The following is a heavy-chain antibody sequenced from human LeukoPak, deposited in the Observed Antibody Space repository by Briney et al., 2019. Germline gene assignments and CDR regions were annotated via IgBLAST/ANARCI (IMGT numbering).Heavy chain of an antibody. V-gene: IGHV1-2*02. J-gene: IGHJ4*02. Sequence: GASVKVSCKTSGYTFIDYYIHWVRQAPGQGLQWMGWINPNSGLTSYLEKFQGRVTMTRDTSVNTVYMELSRLTPDDTAVYFCTRRNRRLPDLDFWGQGTLVTVSS. CDR3: TRRNRRLPDLDF. CDR1: GYTFIDYY. D-gene: IGHD4-17*01. CDR2: INPNSGLT.